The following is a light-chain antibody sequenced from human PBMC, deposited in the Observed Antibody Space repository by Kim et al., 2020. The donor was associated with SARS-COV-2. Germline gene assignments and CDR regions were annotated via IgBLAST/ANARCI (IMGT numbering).Light chain of an antibody. V-gene: IGLV3-1*01. J-gene: IGLJ2*01. Sequence: SYELTQPPSVSVSPGQTASITCSGDKLGDKYACWYQQKPGQSPVLVIYQDSKRPSGIPERFSGSNSGNTATLTISGTQAMDEADYYCQAWDSSTANVVVG. CDR2: QDS. CDR3: QAWDSSTANVV. CDR1: KLGDKY.